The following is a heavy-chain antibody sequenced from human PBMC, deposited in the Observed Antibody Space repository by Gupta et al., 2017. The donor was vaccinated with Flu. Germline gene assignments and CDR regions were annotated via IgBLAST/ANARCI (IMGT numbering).Heavy chain of an antibody. D-gene: IGHD3-22*01. CDR2: NYSSGAT. V-gene: IGHV4-31*02. J-gene: IGHJ6*02. CDR3: ARESSRYDSSGYSRLRHGMDV. Sequence: GLAWIGYNYSSGATYYNPSLKCRFSKSVETAKNQFTVKLTSVTAADTAVYYCARESSRYDSSGYSRLRHGMDVWGQGTTVTVSS.